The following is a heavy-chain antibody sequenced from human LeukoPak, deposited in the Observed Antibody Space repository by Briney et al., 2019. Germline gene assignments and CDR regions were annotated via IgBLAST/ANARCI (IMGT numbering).Heavy chain of an antibody. CDR3: ARASMVYATPYYLDY. V-gene: IGHV4-34*01. CDR1: GGSFSGYY. CDR2: INHSGST. J-gene: IGHJ4*02. D-gene: IGHD2-8*01. Sequence: SETLSLTCAVYGGSFSGYYWSWIRQPPGKGLEWIGEINHSGSTNYNPSLKSRVTISVDTSKNQFSLKLSSVTAADTAVYYCARASMVYATPYYLDYWGQGTLVTVSS.